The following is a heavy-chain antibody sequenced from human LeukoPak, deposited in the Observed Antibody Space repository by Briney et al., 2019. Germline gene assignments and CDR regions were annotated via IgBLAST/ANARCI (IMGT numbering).Heavy chain of an antibody. V-gene: IGHV3-48*01. Sequence: GGSVRLSCSASGFTFSSYSMNWVRQAPGKGLEWVSHISSSTSSIYYADSVKGRVTISRDNAKNSLYLQMSSLRAEDTAVYYCARLPVVPAAIIYYYYYYIDVWGKGTTVTVSS. D-gene: IGHD2-2*01. CDR3: ARLPVVPAAIIYYYYYYIDV. J-gene: IGHJ6*03. CDR2: ISSSTSSI. CDR1: GFTFSSYS.